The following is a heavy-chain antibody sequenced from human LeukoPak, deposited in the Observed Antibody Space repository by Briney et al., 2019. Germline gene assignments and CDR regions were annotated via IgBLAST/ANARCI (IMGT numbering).Heavy chain of an antibody. V-gene: IGHV3-30*18. J-gene: IGHJ4*02. CDR1: GFTFSSSA. CDR2: ISYDGSNK. Sequence: GGSLRLSCAASGFTFSSSAMSWVRQVPGKGLEWVAVISYDGSNKYYADSVKGRFTISRDNSKNTLYLQMNSLRAEDTAVYYCAKDLVRNYYDSSGYNALWGQGTLVTVSS. D-gene: IGHD3-22*01. CDR3: AKDLVRNYYDSSGYNAL.